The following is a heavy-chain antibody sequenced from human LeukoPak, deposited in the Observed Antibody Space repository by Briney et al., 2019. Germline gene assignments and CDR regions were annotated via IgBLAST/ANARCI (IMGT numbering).Heavy chain of an antibody. CDR2: IYYRGST. CDR3: AKETIVVVPAAILRYYYYYMDV. D-gene: IGHD2-2*02. CDR1: GGSISSSSYY. Sequence: SETLSLTRTVSGGSISSSSYYCGWIRQPPGKGLEWIGSIYYRGSTYYNPSLKSRVTISVDTSKNQFSLKLSSVTAADTAVYYCAKETIVVVPAAILRYYYYYMDVWGKGTTVTVSS. J-gene: IGHJ6*03. V-gene: IGHV4-39*01.